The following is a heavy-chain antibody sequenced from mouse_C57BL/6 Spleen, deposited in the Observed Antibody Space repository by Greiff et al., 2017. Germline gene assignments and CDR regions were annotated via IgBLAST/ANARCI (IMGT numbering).Heavy chain of an antibody. V-gene: IGHV1-76*01. Sequence: QVQLKESGAELVRPGASVKLSCKASGYTFTDYYINWVKQRPGQGLEWIARIYPGSGNTYYNEKFKGKATLTAEKSSSTAYMQLSSLTSEDSAVYFCIIAMDYWGQGTSVTVSS. CDR1: GYTFTDYY. CDR2: IYPGSGNT. CDR3: IIAMDY. J-gene: IGHJ4*01.